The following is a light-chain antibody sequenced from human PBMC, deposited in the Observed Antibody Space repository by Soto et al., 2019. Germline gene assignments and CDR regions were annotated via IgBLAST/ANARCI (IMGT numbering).Light chain of an antibody. CDR1: SSDVGSYNY. J-gene: IGLJ1*01. V-gene: IGLV2-14*01. CDR3: CSYTSSSTPYV. Sequence: SALTQPASVSGSPGQSVTISCTGTSSDVGSYNYVSWYQQHPGKAPRLMIYDVGDRPSGVSNRFSGSKSGNTASLTISGLQAEDEADYYCCSYTSSSTPYVFGSGTKLTVL. CDR2: DVG.